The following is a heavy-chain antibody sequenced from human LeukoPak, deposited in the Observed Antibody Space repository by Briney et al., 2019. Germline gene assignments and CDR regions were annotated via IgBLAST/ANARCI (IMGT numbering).Heavy chain of an antibody. J-gene: IGHJ4*02. CDR3: ARGGSQYYDSSGYYYDC. CDR1: GGSFSGYY. Sequence: SETLSLTCAVYGGSFSGYYWSWIRQPPGKGLEWIGEINHSGSTNYNPSLKSRVTISVDTSKNQFSLKLGSVTAADTAVYYCARGGSQYYDSSGYYYDCWGQGTLVTVSS. CDR2: INHSGST. D-gene: IGHD3-22*01. V-gene: IGHV4-34*01.